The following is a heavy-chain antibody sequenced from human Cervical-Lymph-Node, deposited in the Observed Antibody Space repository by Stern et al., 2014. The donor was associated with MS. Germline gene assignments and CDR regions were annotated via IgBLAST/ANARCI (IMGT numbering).Heavy chain of an antibody. CDR1: GYSF. V-gene: IGHV5-51*01. J-gene: IGHJ4*02. CDR3: VRDYGDYAFDY. D-gene: IGHD4-17*01. CDR2: DA. Sequence: EVQLVQSGAEVKQPGESLKISCKGSGYSFDRLGAPDARERPGVDGDHDARYSPSFQGQVTISADKSISTAYLQWSSLKASDTAMYYCVRDYGDYAFDYWGQGTLVTVSS.